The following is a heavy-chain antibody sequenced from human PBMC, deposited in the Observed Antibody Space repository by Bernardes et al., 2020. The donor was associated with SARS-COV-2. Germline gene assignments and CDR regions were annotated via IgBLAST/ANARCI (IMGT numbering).Heavy chain of an antibody. CDR3: ARETSMYYYDSQLQGEHEMINFDF. CDR1: GYRFTSYE. D-gene: IGHD3-22*01. Sequence: ASVKVSCKASGYRFTSYEITWGRQAPGQGLEWKGWISTHNGNNTFVDKLQGRVTMTTDTSTRTAYMELRNLRSDDTDVYYCARETSMYYYDSQLQGEHEMINFDFWGQGTLVTVSS. J-gene: IGHJ4*02. CDR2: ISTHNGNN. V-gene: IGHV1-18*04.